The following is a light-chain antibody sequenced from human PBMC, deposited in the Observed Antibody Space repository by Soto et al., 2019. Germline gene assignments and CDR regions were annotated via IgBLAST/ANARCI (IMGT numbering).Light chain of an antibody. J-gene: IGLJ7*01. CDR3: QSYGSSPGAV. Sequence: NFMLTQPHSVSESLGKTVTISCTRSSGSFASNYVQWYQQRPGSAPTTVMYEDNQRPSGVPDRFSGSIDSSSRSASLTISGLQTEDEAVYSCQSYGSSPGAVFGGGTQLTVL. V-gene: IGLV6-57*03. CDR1: SGSFASNY. CDR2: EDN.